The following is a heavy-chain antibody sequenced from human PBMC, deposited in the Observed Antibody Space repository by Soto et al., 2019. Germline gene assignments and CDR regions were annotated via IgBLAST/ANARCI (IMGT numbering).Heavy chain of an antibody. J-gene: IGHJ6*02. CDR2: ISSSSTI. CDR3: ARGGRRGLGYCISTSCDNYYGMDV. Sequence: PGGSLRLSCAASGFTFSSYSMNWVRQAPGKGLEWVSYISSSSTIYYADSVKGRFTISRDNAKNSLYLQMNSLRDEDTAVYYCARGGRRGLGYCISTSCDNYYGMDVWGQGTTVTVSS. V-gene: IGHV3-48*02. D-gene: IGHD2-2*01. CDR1: GFTFSSYS.